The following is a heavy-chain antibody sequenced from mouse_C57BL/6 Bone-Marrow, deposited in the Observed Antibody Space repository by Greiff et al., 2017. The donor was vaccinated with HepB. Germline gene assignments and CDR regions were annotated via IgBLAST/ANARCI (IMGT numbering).Heavy chain of an antibody. D-gene: IGHD1-1*01. Sequence: VQLQQSGAELVRPGASVTLSCKASGYTFTDYEMHWVKQTPVHGLEWIGAIDPETGGTAYNQKFKGKAILTADKSSSTAYMELRSLTSEDSAVYYCTRGGLTTAVAPFYWGQGTLVTVSA. CDR3: TRGGLTTAVAPFY. CDR2: IDPETGGT. CDR1: GYTFTDYE. V-gene: IGHV1-15*01. J-gene: IGHJ3*01.